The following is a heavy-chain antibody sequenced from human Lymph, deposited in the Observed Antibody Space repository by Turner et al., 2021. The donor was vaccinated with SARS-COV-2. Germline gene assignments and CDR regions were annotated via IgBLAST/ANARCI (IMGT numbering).Heavy chain of an antibody. Sequence: EVRLVESGGGLVKPGGSLRLSCPASGFTFSTYSMNWVRQAPGKGLEWSSSISSSSSYIYYADSVKGRFTISRDDAKNSLYLQMNSLRAEDTAVYYCARDIPTTADYFDYWGQGTLVTVSS. CDR3: ARDIPTTADYFDY. D-gene: IGHD4-17*01. V-gene: IGHV3-21*01. CDR2: ISSSSSYI. J-gene: IGHJ4*02. CDR1: GFTFSTYS.